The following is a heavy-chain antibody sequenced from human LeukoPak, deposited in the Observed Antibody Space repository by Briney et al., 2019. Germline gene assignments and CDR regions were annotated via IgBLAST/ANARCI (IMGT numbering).Heavy chain of an antibody. Sequence: ASVKVSCKASGYTFTSYGISWVRQAPGQGLEWMGWISPYNGNTNYAQKLQGRVTMTTDTSTGTAYMELRSLRSDDTAVYYCARGRYYGSGSYGNWFDPWGQGTLVTVSS. D-gene: IGHD3-10*01. CDR1: GYTFTSYG. CDR3: ARGRYYGSGSYGNWFDP. J-gene: IGHJ5*02. V-gene: IGHV1-18*01. CDR2: ISPYNGNT.